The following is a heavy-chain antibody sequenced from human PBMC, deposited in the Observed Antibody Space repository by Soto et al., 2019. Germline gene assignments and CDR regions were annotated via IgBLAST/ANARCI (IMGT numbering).Heavy chain of an antibody. J-gene: IGHJ4*02. V-gene: IGHV4-4*02. CDR3: ATYTIFGVVIRYFDY. D-gene: IGHD3-3*01. CDR2: IYHSGST. CDR1: GGSISSSNW. Sequence: PSETLSLTCAVSGGSISSSNWWSWVRQPPGKGLEWIGDIYHSGSTYYNPSLKSRVTISVDTSKNQFSLKLSSVTAADTAVYYCATYTIFGVVIRYFDYWGQGTLVTVSS.